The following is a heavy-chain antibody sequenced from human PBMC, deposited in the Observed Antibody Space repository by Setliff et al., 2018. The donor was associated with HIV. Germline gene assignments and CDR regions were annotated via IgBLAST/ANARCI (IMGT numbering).Heavy chain of an antibody. D-gene: IGHD6-13*01. CDR1: GFTFSSYG. CDR2: IRYDGSNK. CDR3: VKDKRYSSSWFDY. Sequence: PGGSLRLSCAASGFTFSSYGMHWVRQAPGKGLEWVAFIRYDGSNKYYADSVKGRFTISRDNSKNTLYLQMSSLRAEDTAVYYCVKDKRYSSSWFDYWGQGTLVTVSS. J-gene: IGHJ4*02. V-gene: IGHV3-30*02.